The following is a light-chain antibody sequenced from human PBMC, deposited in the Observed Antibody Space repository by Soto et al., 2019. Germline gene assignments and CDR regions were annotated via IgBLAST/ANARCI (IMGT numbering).Light chain of an antibody. CDR2: NTF. CDR3: QQYGGSPFT. J-gene: IGKJ3*01. CDR1: QSFSTSY. V-gene: IGKV3-20*01. Sequence: EIVLTQSPGTLSLSPGERATLSCRASQSFSTSYLAWYQHKPGQAPRLLIYNTFTRATGIPDRFSGSGSGTDFTLTISRLETEDFAVYYCQQYGGSPFTFGPGTRWIS.